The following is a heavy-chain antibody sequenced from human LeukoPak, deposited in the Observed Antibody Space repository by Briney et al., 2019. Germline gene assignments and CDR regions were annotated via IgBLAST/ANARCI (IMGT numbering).Heavy chain of an antibody. V-gene: IGHV3-23*01. CDR2: IGYSGGST. D-gene: IGHD3-16*01. CDR1: GVTFSSYA. J-gene: IGHJ4*02. CDR3: AKVLRQSPHALLFDY. Sequence: GGSLRLSCAASGVTFSSYAMSWVRQAPGKGLEWGSVIGYSGGSTYYADSVKGRFTISRDNSKNTLYLQMNSLRAEDTAVYYCAKVLRQSPHALLFDYWGQGTLVTVSS.